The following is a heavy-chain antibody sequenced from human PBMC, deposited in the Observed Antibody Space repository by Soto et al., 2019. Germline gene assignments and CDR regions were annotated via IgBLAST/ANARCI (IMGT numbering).Heavy chain of an antibody. V-gene: IGHV4-61*08. Sequence: QVQLQESGPGLVKPSETLSLTCTVSGASISSGGYYWSWIRQPPGKGLEWIAYIYHSGNTKYNPSLKNRVTISVDKSKNQFSLRLSSVTAADTAVYYCAREANCSGGTCSSSFWFDPWGQGTLVTVSS. J-gene: IGHJ5*02. CDR1: GASISSGGYY. CDR3: AREANCSGGTCSSSFWFDP. D-gene: IGHD2-15*01. CDR2: IYHSGNT.